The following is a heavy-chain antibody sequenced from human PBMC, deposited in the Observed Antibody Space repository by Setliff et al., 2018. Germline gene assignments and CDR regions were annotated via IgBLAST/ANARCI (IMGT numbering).Heavy chain of an antibody. Sequence: SETLSLTCAVSGVSINSLNWWTWVRQPPGKGLEWIGEIYHDGPSVHYNPSLKSRVTMSIDKSKNQFSLNLRSVTAADTAVYYCTRGGERYHTANWGQGLLVTVSS. CDR2: IYHDGPSV. CDR3: TRGGERYHTAN. J-gene: IGHJ4*02. CDR1: GVSINSLNW. D-gene: IGHD2-2*01. V-gene: IGHV4-4*02.